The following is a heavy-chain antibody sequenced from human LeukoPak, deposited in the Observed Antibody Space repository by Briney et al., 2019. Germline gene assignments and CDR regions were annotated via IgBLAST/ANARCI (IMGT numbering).Heavy chain of an antibody. V-gene: IGHV3-21*01. J-gene: IGHJ4*02. CDR2: ISSSSSYI. CDR1: GFTFSSYS. D-gene: IGHD3-22*01. CDR3: ARARLYYDSSGYYYVEYYFDY. Sequence: GGSLRLSCAASGFTFSSYSMNWVRQAPGKGLEWVSSISSSSSYIYYADSVKGRFTISRDNAKNSLYLQMNSLRAEDTAVYYCARARLYYDSSGYYYVEYYFDYWGQGTLVTVSS.